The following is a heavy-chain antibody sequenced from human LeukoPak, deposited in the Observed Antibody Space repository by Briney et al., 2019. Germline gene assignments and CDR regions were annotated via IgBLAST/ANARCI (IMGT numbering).Heavy chain of an antibody. V-gene: IGHV4-61*02. CDR3: ARVGWGDCSGGTCYWFDP. Sequence: SETLSLTCTVSGGSISSSSYYWSWIRQPAGKGLEWIGRIYTSGSTNYNPSLKSRVTMSVDTSKNQFSLKLSSVTAADTAVYYCARVGWGDCSGGTCYWFDPWGQGTLVTVSS. CDR2: IYTSGST. CDR1: GGSISSSSYY. D-gene: IGHD2-15*01. J-gene: IGHJ5*02.